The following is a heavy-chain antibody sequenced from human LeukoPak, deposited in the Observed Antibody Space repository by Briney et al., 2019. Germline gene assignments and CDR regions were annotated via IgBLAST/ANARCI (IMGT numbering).Heavy chain of an antibody. CDR1: GYTFTGYY. V-gene: IGHV1-2*06. J-gene: IGHJ4*02. Sequence: ASVKVSCKASGYTFTGYYMHWVRQAPGQGLEWMGRINPNSGGTNYAQKLQGRVTMTRDTSISTAYMELSRLRSDDTAVYYCARSYYYDSSGYYALWGQGTLVTVSS. CDR2: INPNSGGT. CDR3: ARSYYYDSSGYYAL. D-gene: IGHD3-22*01.